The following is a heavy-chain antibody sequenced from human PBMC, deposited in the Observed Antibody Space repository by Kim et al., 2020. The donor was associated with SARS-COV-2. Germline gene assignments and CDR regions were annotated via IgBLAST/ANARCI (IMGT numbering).Heavy chain of an antibody. J-gene: IGHJ6*02. D-gene: IGHD4-17*01. Sequence: SETLFLTCTVSGGSISSGGYYWSWIRQHPGKGLEWIGYIYYSGSTYYNPSLKSRVTISVDTSKNQFSLKLSSVTAADTAVYYCARESTTAAPHYYYYYGMDVWGQGTTVTVSS. CDR3: ARESTTAAPHYYYYYGMDV. CDR2: IYYSGST. V-gene: IGHV4-31*03. CDR1: GGSISSGGYY.